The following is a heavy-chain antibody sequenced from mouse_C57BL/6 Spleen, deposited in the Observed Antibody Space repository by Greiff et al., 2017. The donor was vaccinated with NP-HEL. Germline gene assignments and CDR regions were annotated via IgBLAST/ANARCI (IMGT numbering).Heavy chain of an antibody. V-gene: IGHV1-75*01. Sequence: VQLQQSGPELVKPGASVKISCKASGYTFTDYYINWVKQRPGQGLEWIGWIFPGSGSTYYNEKFKGKATLTVDKSSSTAYMLLSSLTSEDSAVYFCARRHSVTTVAEGGFDYWGQGTTLTVSS. CDR2: IFPGSGST. CDR1: GYTFTDYY. J-gene: IGHJ2*01. CDR3: ARRHSVTTVAEGGFDY. D-gene: IGHD1-1*01.